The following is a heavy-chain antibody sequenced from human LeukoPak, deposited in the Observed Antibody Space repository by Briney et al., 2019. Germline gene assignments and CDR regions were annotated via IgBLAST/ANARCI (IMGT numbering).Heavy chain of an antibody. CDR1: GFTFSSYS. J-gene: IGHJ4*02. Sequence: GGSLSLSCAASGFTFSSYSMNWVRQAPGKGLEWVSSISSSSSYIYYADSVKGRFTISRDDAKNSLYRQMNSLRAEETAVYYCARDLAIAVAKDWGQGTLVTVS. D-gene: IGHD6-19*01. CDR3: ARDLAIAVAKD. V-gene: IGHV3-21*01. CDR2: ISSSSSYI.